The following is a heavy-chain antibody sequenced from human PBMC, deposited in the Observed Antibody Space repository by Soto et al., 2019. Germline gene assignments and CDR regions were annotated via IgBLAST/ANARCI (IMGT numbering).Heavy chain of an antibody. V-gene: IGHV1-18*01. CDR2: ISAYNGNT. CDR3: ARDRYDYDSSGYYVYCDY. D-gene: IGHD3-22*01. CDR1: GYTFTSYG. Sequence: QVQLVQSGAEMKKPGASVKVSCKASGYTFTSYGISWVRQAPGQGLEWMGWISAYNGNTNYAQKLQGRVTMTTDTSTSTAYMELRSLRSDDTAVYYCARDRYDYDSSGYYVYCDYWGQGTLVTVSS. J-gene: IGHJ4*02.